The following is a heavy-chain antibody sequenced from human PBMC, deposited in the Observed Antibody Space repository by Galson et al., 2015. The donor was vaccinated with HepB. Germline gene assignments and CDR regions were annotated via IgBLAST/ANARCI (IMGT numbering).Heavy chain of an antibody. CDR2: IHSDGRRT. CDR1: GFTFSNYW. D-gene: IGHD2-2*01. Sequence: SLRLSCAASGFTFSNYWMHWVRQAPGKGLMWVSRIHSDGRRTTYADSVEGRFTISRDNAKNTLYLQMNSLRVEDTAVYYCARHPIVIVPAAMANYYYGMDVWGQGTTVTVSS. CDR3: ARHPIVIVPAAMANYYYGMDV. J-gene: IGHJ6*02. V-gene: IGHV3-74*01.